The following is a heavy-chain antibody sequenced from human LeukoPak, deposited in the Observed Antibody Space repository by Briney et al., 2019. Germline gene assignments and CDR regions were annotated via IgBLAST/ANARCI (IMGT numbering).Heavy chain of an antibody. V-gene: IGHV3-11*01. CDR2: ISGSGSDI. CDR3: SRGPRRLDY. J-gene: IGHJ4*02. Sequence: PGGSLRLSCAASGFTFSDYYMSWIRQALGKGLESLSYISGSGSDISYADSVNGRFTVSRDNAKKSLYLQMNSLRPEDTAMYYCSRGPRRLDYWGQGTLVTVSS. CDR1: GFTFSDYY.